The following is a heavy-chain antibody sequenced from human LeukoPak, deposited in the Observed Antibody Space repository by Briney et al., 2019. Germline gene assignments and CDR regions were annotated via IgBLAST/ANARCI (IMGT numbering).Heavy chain of an antibody. V-gene: IGHV3-21*01. CDR1: GFTFSSYS. CDR2: ISSSSSYI. CDR3: AREVKQQLVAADI. D-gene: IGHD6-13*01. J-gene: IGHJ3*02. Sequence: GGSLRLSCAASGFTFSSYSMSWVRQAPGKGLEWVSSISSSSSYIYYADSVKGRFTISRDNAKNSLYLQMNSLRAEDTAVYYCAREVKQQLVAADIWGQGTMVTVSS.